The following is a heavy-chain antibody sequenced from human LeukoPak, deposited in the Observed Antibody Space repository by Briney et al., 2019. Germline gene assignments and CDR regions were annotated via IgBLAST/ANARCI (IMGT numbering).Heavy chain of an antibody. V-gene: IGHV3-30*18. CDR1: GFTFSSYG. J-gene: IGHJ4*02. CDR3: AKFYSEVNYFDY. CDR2: ISYDGSNK. Sequence: GGSLRLSCAASGFTFSSYGMHWVRQAPGKGLEWVAVISYDGSNKYYADSVKGRFTISRDNSKNTLYLQMNGLRAEDTAVYYCAKFYSEVNYFDYWGQGTLVTVSS. D-gene: IGHD3-22*01.